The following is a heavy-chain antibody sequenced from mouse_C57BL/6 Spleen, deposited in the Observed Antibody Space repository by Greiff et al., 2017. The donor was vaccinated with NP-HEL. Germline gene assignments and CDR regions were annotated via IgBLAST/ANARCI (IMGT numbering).Heavy chain of an antibody. Sequence: VQLQQPGAELVMPGASVKLSCKASGYTFTSYWMHWVKQRPGQGLEWIGVIDPSDSYTNYNQKFKGKSTLTVDKSSSTAYMQLSSLTSEDSAVYNCAREWVRHFDYWGQGTTLTVSS. J-gene: IGHJ2*01. V-gene: IGHV1-69*01. CDR3: AREWVRHFDY. CDR2: IDPSDSYT. D-gene: IGHD1-2*01. CDR1: GYTFTSYW.